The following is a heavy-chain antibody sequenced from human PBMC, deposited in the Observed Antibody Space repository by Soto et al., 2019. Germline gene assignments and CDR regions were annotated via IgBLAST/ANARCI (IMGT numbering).Heavy chain of an antibody. CDR2: MNPNSGNT. CDR3: ARGGDTAMVEDY. D-gene: IGHD5-18*01. J-gene: IGHJ4*02. Sequence: QVQLVQSGAEVKKPGASVKVSCKASGYTFTSYDINWVRQATGQGLEWMGWMNPNSGNTGYAQKFQGRVTITADESTSTAYMELSSLRSEDTAVYYCARGGDTAMVEDYWGQGTLVTVSS. CDR1: GYTFTSYD. V-gene: IGHV1-8*01.